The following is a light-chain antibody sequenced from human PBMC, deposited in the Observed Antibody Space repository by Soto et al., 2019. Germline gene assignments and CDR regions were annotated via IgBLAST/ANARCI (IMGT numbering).Light chain of an antibody. J-gene: IGKJ1*01. CDR2: GAS. Sequence: EIVMTQSPATLSVSPGERATLSCRASQSVSSNLAWYQQKPGQAPRLLIYGASTRATGIPARFSGGGSGTEFTLTISSLQSEDFAVYDCQQYNNWPSWTFGQGTKVEIK. CDR1: QSVSSN. V-gene: IGKV3-15*01. CDR3: QQYNNWPSWT.